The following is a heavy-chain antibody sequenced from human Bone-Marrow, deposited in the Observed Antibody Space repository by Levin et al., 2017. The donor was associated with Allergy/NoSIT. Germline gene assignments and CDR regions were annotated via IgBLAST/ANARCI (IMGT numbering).Heavy chain of an antibody. CDR2: IWYDGSNK. CDR3: ARGPGIPDY. V-gene: IGHV3-33*01. J-gene: IGHJ4*02. CDR1: GFTFSSYG. Sequence: GGSLRLSCAASGFTFSSYGMHWVRQAPGKGLQWVAAIWYDGSNKYYAESLKGRFSISRDNPKNTLYLQMNSLRPEDTAVYYCARGPGIPDYWGQGTLVTVSS.